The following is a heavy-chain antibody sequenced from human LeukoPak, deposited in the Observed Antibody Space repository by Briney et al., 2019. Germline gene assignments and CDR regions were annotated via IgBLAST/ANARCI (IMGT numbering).Heavy chain of an antibody. Sequence: SETLSLTCTVSGGSISSYYWSWIRQPAGKGLEWIERIYTSGSTNYNPSLKSRVTMSVDTSKNQFSLKLSSVTAADTAVYYCARDRVLQLLYKPPYYYYGMDVWGQGTTVTVSS. J-gene: IGHJ6*02. CDR1: GGSISSYY. D-gene: IGHD2-2*01. CDR3: ARDRVLQLLYKPPYYYYGMDV. CDR2: IYTSGST. V-gene: IGHV4-4*07.